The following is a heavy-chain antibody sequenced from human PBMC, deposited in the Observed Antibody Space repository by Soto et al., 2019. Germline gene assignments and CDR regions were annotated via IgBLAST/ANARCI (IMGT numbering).Heavy chain of an antibody. D-gene: IGHD3-22*01. V-gene: IGHV3-48*01. Sequence: PGGSLRLSCAASGFTFSIYSMNWVRQAPGKGLEWVSYIMPGSSHIFYADSVKGRFTISRDNAKNSLYLQMNSLRAEDTAVYYCAKSPGMYYYDSSGYYHYDYWGQGTLVTVSS. CDR3: AKSPGMYYYDSSGYYHYDY. CDR2: IMPGSSHI. CDR1: GFTFSIYS. J-gene: IGHJ4*02.